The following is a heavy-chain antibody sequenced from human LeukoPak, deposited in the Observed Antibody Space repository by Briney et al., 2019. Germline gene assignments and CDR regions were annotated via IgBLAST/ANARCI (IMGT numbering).Heavy chain of an antibody. D-gene: IGHD3-10*01. J-gene: IGHJ4*02. Sequence: PGGSLRLSCAASGFTFSIYAMHWVRQAPGKGLEWVAVISYDGSNKYYADSVKGRFTISRDNSKNTLYLQMNSLRAEDTAVYYCAREGYYGSGSYYSENYFDYWGQGTLVTVSS. V-gene: IGHV3-30*04. CDR3: AREGYYGSGSYYSENYFDY. CDR1: GFTFSIYA. CDR2: ISYDGSNK.